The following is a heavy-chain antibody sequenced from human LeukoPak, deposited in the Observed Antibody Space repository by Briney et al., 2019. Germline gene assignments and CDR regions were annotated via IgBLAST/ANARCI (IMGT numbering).Heavy chain of an antibody. J-gene: IGHJ4*02. CDR3: ARLRKVPRSNFSGLWSGYWFDY. D-gene: IGHD3-3*01. CDR1: GGSISSYY. CDR2: IYYSGST. V-gene: IGHV4-59*01. Sequence: PSETLSLTCTVSGGSISSYYWSWIRQPPGKGLEWIGYIYYSGSTNHNPSLKSRVTISVDTSKNQFSLKLSSVTAADTAVYYCARLRKVPRSNFSGLWSGYWFDYWGQETLVTVSS.